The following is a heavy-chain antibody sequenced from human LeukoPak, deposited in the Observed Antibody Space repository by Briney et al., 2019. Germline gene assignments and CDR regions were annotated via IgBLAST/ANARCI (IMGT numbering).Heavy chain of an antibody. D-gene: IGHD4-17*01. J-gene: IGHJ4*02. CDR2: ISGSGGST. Sequence: GGSLRLSCAASGFTFSRFTMSWVRQAPGKGLEWVSAISGSGGSTYYADSVKGRFTISRDNSKNTLYLQMNSLRAEDTAVYYCAKDGAPHDYGDYSHFAYWGQGTLVTVSS. V-gene: IGHV3-23*01. CDR1: GFTFSRFT. CDR3: AKDGAPHDYGDYSHFAY.